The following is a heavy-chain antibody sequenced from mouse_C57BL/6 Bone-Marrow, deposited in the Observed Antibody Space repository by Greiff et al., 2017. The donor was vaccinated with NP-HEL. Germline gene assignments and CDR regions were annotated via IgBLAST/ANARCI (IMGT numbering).Heavy chain of an antibody. CDR1: GYAFSSSW. V-gene: IGHV1-82*01. D-gene: IGHD1-1*01. CDR3: TTGGLVPYFDY. Sequence: QVQLQQSGPELVKPGASVKISCKASGYAFSSSWMNWVKQRPGKGLEWIGRIYPGDGDTNYNGKFKGKATLTADKSSSTAYMQLSSLTSEDTAVYYCTTGGLVPYFDYWGQGTTLTVSS. CDR2: IYPGDGDT. J-gene: IGHJ2*01.